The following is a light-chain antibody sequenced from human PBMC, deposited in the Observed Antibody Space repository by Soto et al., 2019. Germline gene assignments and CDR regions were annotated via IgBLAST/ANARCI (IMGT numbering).Light chain of an antibody. CDR1: QSISSY. CDR2: AAS. V-gene: IGKV1-39*01. Sequence: DILLTQSSSSLSASVDDRVTITCRASQSISSYLNWYQQKPGKAPKLLIYAASSLQSGVPSRFSGSGSGTDFTLTISSLHPEDFATYYCQQSYSTPRTFGPGTKVDI. J-gene: IGKJ3*01. CDR3: QQSYSTPRT.